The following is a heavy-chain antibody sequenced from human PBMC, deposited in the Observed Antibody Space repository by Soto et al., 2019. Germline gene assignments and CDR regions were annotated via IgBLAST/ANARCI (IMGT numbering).Heavy chain of an antibody. CDR2: ISGSGGST. D-gene: IGHD5-12*01. Sequence: EVQLLESGGGLVQPGGSLRPSCAASGFTFSSYAMSWVRQAPGKGLEWVSAISGSGGSTYYADSVKGRFTISRDNSKNTLYLQMNSLRAEDTAVYYCAKGANSGYDFYYYYMDVWGKGTTVTVSS. CDR3: AKGANSGYDFYYYYMDV. J-gene: IGHJ6*03. V-gene: IGHV3-23*01. CDR1: GFTFSSYA.